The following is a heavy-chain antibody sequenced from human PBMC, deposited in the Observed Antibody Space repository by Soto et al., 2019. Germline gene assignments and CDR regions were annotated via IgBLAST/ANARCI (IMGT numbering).Heavy chain of an antibody. CDR2: IYYSGST. D-gene: IGHD5-12*01. J-gene: IGHJ4*02. Sequence: SETLSLTCTVSGGSISSYYWSWIRQPPGKGLEWIGYIYYSGSTNYNPSLKSRVTISVDTSKNQFSLKLSSVTAADTAVYYCARVGRLRLLDYWGQGTLVTVSS. CDR1: GGSISSYY. CDR3: ARVGRLRLLDY. V-gene: IGHV4-59*08.